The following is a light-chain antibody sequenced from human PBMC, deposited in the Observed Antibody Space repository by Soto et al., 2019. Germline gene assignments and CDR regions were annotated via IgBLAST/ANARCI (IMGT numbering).Light chain of an antibody. J-gene: IGLJ1*01. V-gene: IGLV2-14*01. CDR2: EVT. CDR3: SSYTTRSTLEV. Sequence: QSALTQPASVSGSPGQSITISCTGTNSDVGAYNYVSWYQQHPGKAPKLMIYEVTNRPSGVSFRFSGSKSGNTASLTISGLQAEDEADYYCSSYTTRSTLEVFGTGTKVTVL. CDR1: NSDVGAYNY.